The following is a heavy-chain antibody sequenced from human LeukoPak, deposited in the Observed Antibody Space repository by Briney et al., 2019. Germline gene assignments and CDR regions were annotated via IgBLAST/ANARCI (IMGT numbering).Heavy chain of an antibody. Sequence: ASVKVSCKASGYTFTSYDINWVRQATGQGLEWMGWMNPNSGNTGYAQKFQGRVTMTRNTSISTAYMELSSLRSDDTAVYYCARPYCGGGSCHDYFDYWGQGTLVTVSS. D-gene: IGHD2-15*01. J-gene: IGHJ4*02. CDR1: GYTFTSYD. CDR2: MNPNSGNT. V-gene: IGHV1-8*01. CDR3: ARPYCGGGSCHDYFDY.